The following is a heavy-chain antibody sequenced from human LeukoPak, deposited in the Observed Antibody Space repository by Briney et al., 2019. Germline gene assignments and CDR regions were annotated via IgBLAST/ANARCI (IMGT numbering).Heavy chain of an antibody. Sequence: QPGGSLRLSCAASGFTFNSYAIHWVRQAPGKGLEWVAVISYDGSNKYYADSVKGRFTISRDNSKNMLYLQMNSLRAEDTAVYYCARGRIAAVGAFDIWGQGTMVTVSS. D-gene: IGHD6-13*01. J-gene: IGHJ3*02. CDR3: ARGRIAAVGAFDI. V-gene: IGHV3-30-3*01. CDR1: GFTFNSYA. CDR2: ISYDGSNK.